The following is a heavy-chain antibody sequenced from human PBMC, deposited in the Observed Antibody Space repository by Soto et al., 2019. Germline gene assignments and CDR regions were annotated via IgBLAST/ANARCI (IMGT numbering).Heavy chain of an antibody. CDR1: GGSISSGDYY. CDR2: IYYSGSI. Sequence: SETLSLTCTVSGGSISSGDYYWSWIRQPPGKGLEWIGYIYYSGSIYYNPSLKSRVTISVDTSKNQFSLKLISVTAADTAVYYCARSYYYDSSGYYGSLDYWGQGTLVTVSS. J-gene: IGHJ4*02. CDR3: ARSYYYDSSGYYGSLDY. D-gene: IGHD3-22*01. V-gene: IGHV4-30-4*01.